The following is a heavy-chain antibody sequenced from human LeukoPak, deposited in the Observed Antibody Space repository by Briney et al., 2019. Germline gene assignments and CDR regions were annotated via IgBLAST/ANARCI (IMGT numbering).Heavy chain of an antibody. J-gene: IGHJ4*02. V-gene: IGHV4-61*01. D-gene: IGHD3-10*01. CDR3: ARDFYGSGSPTPGY. CDR1: GGSVSSTTHY. CDR2: IYYSGST. Sequence: SETLSLTCTVSGGSVSSTTHYWSWIRQPPGKGLEWIGYIYYSGSTKYNPSLKSRVTIAVDASKNQFSLKLSSVTAADTAVYYCARDFYGSGSPTPGYWGQGTLVTVSS.